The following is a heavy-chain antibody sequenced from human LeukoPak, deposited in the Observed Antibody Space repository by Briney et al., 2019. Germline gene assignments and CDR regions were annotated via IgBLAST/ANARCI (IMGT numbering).Heavy chain of an antibody. CDR1: GFTVSSSY. CDR2: IYSGGGT. J-gene: IGHJ4*02. Sequence: GSLRLSFTASGFTVSSSYMTWVRQAPGKGLEWVSLIYSGGGTFYADSVKGRFTISRHNFENTLYLQMNNLRAEDTAVYYCARVGVGTVAGNYFDDWGQGTLVTVSS. CDR3: ARVGVGTVAGNYFDD. D-gene: IGHD6-19*01. V-gene: IGHV3-53*04.